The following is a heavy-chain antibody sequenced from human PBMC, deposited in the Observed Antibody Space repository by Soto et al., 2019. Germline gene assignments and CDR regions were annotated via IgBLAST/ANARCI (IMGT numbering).Heavy chain of an antibody. J-gene: IGHJ3*02. CDR2: ISLDETQK. V-gene: IGHV3-30*18. Sequence: QVQLVESGGGVVQPGRSLRLSCAASGFTFSSYGMHWVRQAPGKGLEWVAVISLDETQKYYADSGKGRFTISRDNSKNTLFLQMNSLRAEDTAVYYCAKDGRDAFDIWGQGTVVTVSS. CDR1: GFTFSSYG. CDR3: AKDGRDAFDI.